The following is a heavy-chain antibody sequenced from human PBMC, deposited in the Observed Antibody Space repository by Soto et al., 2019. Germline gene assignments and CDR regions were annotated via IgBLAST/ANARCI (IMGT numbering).Heavy chain of an antibody. V-gene: IGHV1-2*02. CDR2: INPKVDGK. CDR1: EQTITGHY. Sequence: QVQMVQSGPEVKKPGASVKISCKASEQTITGHYIQWVRQAPGQGLEWMGWINPKVDGKKYAQHFQGRITVTRDTSINTCYMELRALRSDDTAVYYCAIVPLAYTNKDDPQHRGQGTLGTVPS. J-gene: IGHJ4*02. D-gene: IGHD2-21*01. CDR3: AIVPLAYTNKDDPQH.